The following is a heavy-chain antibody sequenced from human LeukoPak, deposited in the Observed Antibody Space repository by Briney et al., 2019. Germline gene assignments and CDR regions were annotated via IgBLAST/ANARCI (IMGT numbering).Heavy chain of an antibody. D-gene: IGHD2-15*01. V-gene: IGHV3-23*01. J-gene: IGHJ4*02. CDR1: GLTFSTSA. CDR2: ISGSGGRA. CDR3: ARAGKAAAFDY. Sequence: GGSLRLSCAASGLTFSTSAMSWVRQAPGKGLEWVSAISGSGGRAYFADCVEGRFTFSRDNSKNTLWLEMNSLKAEDTAVYYCARAGKAAAFDYWGQGTLVTVSS.